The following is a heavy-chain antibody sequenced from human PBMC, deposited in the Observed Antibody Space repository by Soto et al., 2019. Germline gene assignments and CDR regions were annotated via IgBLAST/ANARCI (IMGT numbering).Heavy chain of an antibody. CDR2: ISNSGST. V-gene: IGHV4-30-4*08. Sequence: SETLSLTCTVSGGSVTSDEDYWTWIRKSPGKGLEWIGYISNSGSTGYNPSLKTRLSMSVDRSKNQFTLRLTSVTAADTAVYFCATESGSTYGYFDHWGQGTQVTVSS. CDR1: GGSVTSDEDY. CDR3: ATESGSTYGYFDH. J-gene: IGHJ4*02. D-gene: IGHD5-18*01.